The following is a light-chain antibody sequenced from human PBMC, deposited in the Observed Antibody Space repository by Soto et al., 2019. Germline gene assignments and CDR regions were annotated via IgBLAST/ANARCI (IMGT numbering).Light chain of an antibody. V-gene: IGLV2-23*01. CDR2: EGS. J-gene: IGLJ1*01. CDR3: CSYAGSSTLYV. Sequence: QSVLTQPASVSGSPGQSTTISCTGTSSDVGSYNLVSWYQQHPGKAPKLMIYEGSKRPSGVSNRFSGSKSGNTASLTISGLQAEDEADYYCCSYAGSSTLYVFGTGTKGTVL. CDR1: SSDVGSYNL.